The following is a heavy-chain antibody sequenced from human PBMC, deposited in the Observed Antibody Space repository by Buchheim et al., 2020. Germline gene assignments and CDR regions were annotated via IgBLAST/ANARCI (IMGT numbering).Heavy chain of an antibody. CDR2: ISYDGSNK. J-gene: IGHJ4*02. CDR1: GFTFSSYG. CDR3: AKVSYDSSGYVDY. Sequence: QVQLVESGGGVVQPGRSLRLSCAASGFTFSSYGMHWVRQAPGKGLEWVAVISYDGSNKYYADSVKGRFTISRDNSKNTLYLQMNSLRAEDTAAYYCAKVSYDSSGYVDYWGQGTL. D-gene: IGHD3-22*01. V-gene: IGHV3-30*18.